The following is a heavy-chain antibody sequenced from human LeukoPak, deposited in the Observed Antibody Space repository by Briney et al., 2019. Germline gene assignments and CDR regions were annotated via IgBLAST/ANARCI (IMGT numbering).Heavy chain of an antibody. V-gene: IGHV4-39*07. CDR1: GGSISSSSYY. CDR3: ARGIPDTPGGLIYYFYYYMDV. J-gene: IGHJ6*03. D-gene: IGHD5-18*01. CDR2: IYYSGST. Sequence: KASETLSLTCTVSGGSISSSSYYWGWIRQPPGKGLEWIGSIYYSGSTYYNPSLKSRVTISVDTSKNQFSLKLSSVTAADTAVYYCARGIPDTPGGLIYYFYYYMDVWGKGTTVTVSS.